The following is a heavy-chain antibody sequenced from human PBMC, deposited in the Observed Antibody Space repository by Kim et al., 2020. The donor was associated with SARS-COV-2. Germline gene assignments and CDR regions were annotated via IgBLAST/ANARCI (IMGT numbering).Heavy chain of an antibody. CDR2: INHSEGT. D-gene: IGHD6-19*01. CDR3: ARGMYSSAWAINYGMDV. Sequence: SETLSLTCAVYGGSFSGYYWSWIHQPPGKGLEWIGEINHSEGTKYNPSLKSRVTISEDTSKSQFSLKLSSVAAADTAVYYCARGMYSSAWAINYGMDVWG. V-gene: IGHV4-34*01. CDR1: GGSFSGYY. J-gene: IGHJ6*01.